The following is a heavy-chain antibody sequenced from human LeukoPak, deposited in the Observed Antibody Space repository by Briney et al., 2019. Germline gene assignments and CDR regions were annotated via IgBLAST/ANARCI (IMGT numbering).Heavy chain of an antibody. V-gene: IGHV1-2*02. CDR2: INPNSGGT. D-gene: IGHD2-21*01. Sequence: ASVKVSCKTSGYSFTDYYMHWVRQAPEQGLKWMGWINPNSGGTSSAQKFQGRVTMTRDTSITTVYMEVSWLTSDDTAIYYCARADRLHGGPYLIGPWGQGTLVTVSS. CDR3: ARADRLHGGPYLIGP. J-gene: IGHJ5*02. CDR1: GYSFTDYY.